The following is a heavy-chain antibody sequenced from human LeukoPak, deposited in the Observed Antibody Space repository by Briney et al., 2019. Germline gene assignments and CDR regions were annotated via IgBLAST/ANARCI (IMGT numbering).Heavy chain of an antibody. D-gene: IGHD3-22*01. CDR2: IIPIFGTA. J-gene: IGHJ3*02. CDR3: ARDSAHDYDSSGLDAFDI. Sequence: SVKVSCKASGGTFSSYAISWVRQAPGQGLEWMGRIIPIFGTANYAQKFQGRVTITTDESTSTAYMELSSLRSEDTAVYYCARDSAHDYDSSGLDAFDIWGQGTMVTVSS. CDR1: GGTFSSYA. V-gene: IGHV1-69*05.